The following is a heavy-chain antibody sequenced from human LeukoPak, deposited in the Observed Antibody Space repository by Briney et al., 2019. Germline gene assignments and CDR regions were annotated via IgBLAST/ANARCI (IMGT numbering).Heavy chain of an antibody. CDR1: GFTFSSEE. Sequence: GGSLRLSCAASGFTFSSEEMNGVRQAPGKGREWDSYISSSGSTIYYADSVKGRVTISRDNATTSLYLQMNSLRAEDTAVYYCASQTGYCSRTSCSVDYWGQGTLVTVSS. V-gene: IGHV3-48*03. J-gene: IGHJ4*02. CDR2: ISSSGSTI. D-gene: IGHD2-2*01. CDR3: ASQTGYCSRTSCSVDY.